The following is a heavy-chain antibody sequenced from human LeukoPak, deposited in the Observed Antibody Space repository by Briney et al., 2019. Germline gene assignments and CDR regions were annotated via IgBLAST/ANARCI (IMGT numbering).Heavy chain of an antibody. CDR1: GGSISTYY. Sequence: SETLSLTCTVSGGSISTYYWSWIRQPPGKGLEWIGYIYYSGSTNYNPSLKSRVTISVDTSKNQFSLKLSSVTAADTAVYYCARDRQKGVGATVWGQGTLVTVSS. CDR2: IYYSGST. J-gene: IGHJ4*02. D-gene: IGHD1-26*01. V-gene: IGHV4-59*01. CDR3: ARDRQKGVGATV.